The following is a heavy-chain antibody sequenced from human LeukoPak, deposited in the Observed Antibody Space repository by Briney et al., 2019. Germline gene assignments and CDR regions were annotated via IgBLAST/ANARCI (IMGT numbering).Heavy chain of an antibody. CDR2: INTHNGNT. V-gene: IGHV1-18*01. D-gene: IGHD3-9*01. CDR3: ARDSSQDLKRYDY. J-gene: IGHJ4*02. CDR1: VYNFAKFG. Sequence: GAPVKVSCKASVYNFAKFGIASGGQAPGHGREWMGWINTHNGNTNYAQQDQGRVTMTTDTSTSTVYMELRSLRADDTAVYCCARDSSQDLKRYDYWGQGAQVTVSS.